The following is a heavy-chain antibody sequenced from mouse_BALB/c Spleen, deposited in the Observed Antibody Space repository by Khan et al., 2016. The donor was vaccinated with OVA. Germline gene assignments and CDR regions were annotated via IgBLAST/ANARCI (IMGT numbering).Heavy chain of an antibody. CDR3: ARIKKIVATYFDD. CDR1: GYTFTSYW. CDR2: TNPTNGRT. Sequence: QVQLQQPGAELVKAGASVKMSCKASGYTFTSYWMHWVKQRLGQGLEWFAETNPTNGRTYYNEKFKSKATLTVEKSSSTAYMLLSGPTFEDSAVYYCARIKKIVATYFDDWGQGTTLTVSS. V-gene: IGHV1S81*02. J-gene: IGHJ2*01. D-gene: IGHD1-1*01.